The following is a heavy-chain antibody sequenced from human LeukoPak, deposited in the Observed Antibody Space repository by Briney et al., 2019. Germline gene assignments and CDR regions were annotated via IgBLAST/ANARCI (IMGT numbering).Heavy chain of an antibody. D-gene: IGHD3-3*01. Sequence: GAPVKVSCKASGGTFTSYTISWGGQAPGKGLEWMGRIIPILGIANYAQKFQGRVTITADKSTSTAYMELSSLRSEDTAVYYCARGGYYDSTYWGQGTLVTVSS. CDR2: IIPILGIA. CDR3: ARGGYYDSTY. J-gene: IGHJ4*02. CDR1: GGTFTSYT. V-gene: IGHV1-69*02.